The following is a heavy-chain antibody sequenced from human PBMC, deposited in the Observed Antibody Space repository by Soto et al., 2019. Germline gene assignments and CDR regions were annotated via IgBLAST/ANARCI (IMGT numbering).Heavy chain of an antibody. CDR2: ISYDGSNK. CDR3: ARGGCSGGSCYSFWYYYGMDV. V-gene: IGHV3-30-3*01. D-gene: IGHD2-15*01. CDR1: GFTFSSYA. J-gene: IGHJ6*02. Sequence: GGSLRLSCAASGFTFSSYAMHWVRQAPGKGLEWVAVISYDGSNKYYADSVKGRFTISRDNSKNTPYLQMNSLRAEDTAVYYCARGGCSGGSCYSFWYYYGMDVWGQGTTVTVSS.